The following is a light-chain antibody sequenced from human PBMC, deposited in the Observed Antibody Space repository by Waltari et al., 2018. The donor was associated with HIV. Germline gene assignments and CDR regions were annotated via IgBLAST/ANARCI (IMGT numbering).Light chain of an antibody. CDR3: QHYDTYPIS. CDR2: SAS. CDR1: QSISSW. V-gene: IGKV1-5*03. J-gene: IGKJ5*01. Sequence: DIQMTQSPSTLSASVGDRVTITCRASQSISSWLAWYQQKPGKAPNLLIYSASILESGVPSRFSGSGSGTEFTLTINSLQPDEFATYYCQHYDTYPISFGQGTRLEI.